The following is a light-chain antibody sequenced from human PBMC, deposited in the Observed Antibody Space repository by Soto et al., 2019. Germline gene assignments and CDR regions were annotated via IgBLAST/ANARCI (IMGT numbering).Light chain of an antibody. J-gene: IGLJ2*01. V-gene: IGLV2-11*01. CDR3: CTYAGSYTL. CDR2: DVS. Sequence: QSALTQPRSVSGSPGQSVTISCTGTSSDVGGYDHVSWYQQHPGKAPKLMIYDVSKRPSGVPDRVSGSKSGNTASLTISGLQAEDESDYYCCTYAGSYTLFGGGTKLTVL. CDR1: SSDVGGYDH.